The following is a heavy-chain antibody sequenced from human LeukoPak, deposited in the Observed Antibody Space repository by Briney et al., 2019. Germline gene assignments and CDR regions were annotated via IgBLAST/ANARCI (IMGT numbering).Heavy chain of an antibody. CDR1: GYSISSGYY. D-gene: IGHD3-9*01. CDR2: NYHSGST. Sequence: PSETLSLTCAVSGYSISSGYYCGWIRPPPGKGLEWIGSNYHSGSTYYNPSLKSRVTISVDTSKNQFSLKLISVTAADTAVYYCAKGPDILTGYFNDAFDIWGQGTMVTVSS. J-gene: IGHJ3*02. CDR3: AKGPDILTGYFNDAFDI. V-gene: IGHV4-38-2*01.